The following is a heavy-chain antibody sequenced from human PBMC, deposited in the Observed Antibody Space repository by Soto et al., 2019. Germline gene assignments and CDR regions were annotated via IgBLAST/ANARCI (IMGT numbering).Heavy chain of an antibody. D-gene: IGHD6-19*01. J-gene: IGHJ2*01. CDR1: GGTFNRYA. CDR2: ITPMFGIG. V-gene: IGHV1-69*12. Sequence: QVQLVQSGAEVKKPGSSVKVSCKASGGTFNRYAISWLRQAPGQGPEWMGGITPMFGIGNYAQKVQGRATITADESTTTVHRELRRLTVEDTAVYYCAQTLGPALAGPGRFDLWGRGTRVIVSS. CDR3: AQTLGPALAGPGRFDL.